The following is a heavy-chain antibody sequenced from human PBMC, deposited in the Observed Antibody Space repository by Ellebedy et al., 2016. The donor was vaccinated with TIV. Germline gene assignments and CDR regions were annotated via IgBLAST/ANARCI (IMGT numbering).Heavy chain of an antibody. V-gene: IGHV4-4*07. J-gene: IGHJ4*02. Sequence: MPSETLSLTCSVSGGSLSSYYWSWIRQPAGKGLEWIGRIYSSGSTDKNPSLKSRVTMSVDTSKNQCSLILNSVTAADTAVYYCARGKEGSSWYPFDRWGQGTLVTVSS. CDR2: IYSSGST. CDR3: ARGKEGSSWYPFDR. D-gene: IGHD6-13*01. CDR1: GGSLSSYY.